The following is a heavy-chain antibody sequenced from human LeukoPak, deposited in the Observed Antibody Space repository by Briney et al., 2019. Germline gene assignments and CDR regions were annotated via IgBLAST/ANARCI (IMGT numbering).Heavy chain of an antibody. V-gene: IGHV4-39*01. CDR2: IYYGGST. D-gene: IGHD3-22*01. Sequence: SETLSLTCTVSGGSISSSSYYWGWIRQPPGKGLEWIGSIYYGGSTYYNPSLKSRVTISVDTSKNQFSLKLSSVTAADTAVYYCARVTDSSGYGTWGQGTLVTVSS. J-gene: IGHJ5*02. CDR3: ARVTDSSGYGT. CDR1: GGSISSSSYY.